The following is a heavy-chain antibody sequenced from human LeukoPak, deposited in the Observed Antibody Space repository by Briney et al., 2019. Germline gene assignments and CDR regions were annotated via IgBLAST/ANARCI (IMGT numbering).Heavy chain of an antibody. D-gene: IGHD2-15*01. CDR1: GFTFSSYA. V-gene: IGHV3-30*02. Sequence: PGGSLRLSCAASGFTFSSYAMHWVRQAPGKGLEWVTFIRNDGSNKYYADSVKGRFTISRDNSKNTLYLQMNSLRAEDTAVYYCARVLRYCSGGNCYSGGLGYMDVWGKGTTVTISS. CDR2: IRNDGSNK. CDR3: ARVLRYCSGGNCYSGGLGYMDV. J-gene: IGHJ6*03.